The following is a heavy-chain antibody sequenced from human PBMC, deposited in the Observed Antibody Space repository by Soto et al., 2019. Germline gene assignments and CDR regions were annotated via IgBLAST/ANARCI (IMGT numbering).Heavy chain of an antibody. CDR2: IIPILGIA. V-gene: IGHV1-69*02. CDR1: GGTCSSYT. J-gene: IGHJ4*02. Sequence: QVQLVQSGAEVKKPGSSVKVSCKASGGTCSSYTISWVRQAPGQGLEWMGRIIPILGIANDAQKFQGRVTITADKSTSTAYMELSSLRSEDTAVYYCATHVPPIGYWGQGTLVTVSS. D-gene: IGHD6-6*01. CDR3: ATHVPPIGY.